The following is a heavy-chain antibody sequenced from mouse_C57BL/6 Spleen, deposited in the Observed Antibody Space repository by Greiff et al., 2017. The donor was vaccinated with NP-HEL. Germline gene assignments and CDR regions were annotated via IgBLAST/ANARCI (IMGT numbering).Heavy chain of an antibody. V-gene: IGHV1-81*01. J-gene: IGHJ4*01. D-gene: IGHD2-4*01. CDR3: ARRDDYDGEGYYAMDY. Sequence: QVQLQQSGAELARPGASVKLSCKASGYTFTSYGISWVKQRTGQGLEWIGEIYPRSGNTYYNEKFKGKATLTADKSSSTAYMELRSLTSEDSAVYFCARRDDYDGEGYYAMDYWGQGTSVTVSS. CDR2: IYPRSGNT. CDR1: GYTFTSYG.